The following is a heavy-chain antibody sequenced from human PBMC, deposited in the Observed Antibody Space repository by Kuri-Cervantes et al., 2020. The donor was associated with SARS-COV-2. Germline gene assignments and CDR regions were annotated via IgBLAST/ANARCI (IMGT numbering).Heavy chain of an antibody. D-gene: IGHD1-26*01. J-gene: IGHJ3*02. V-gene: IGHV1-24*01. CDR1: VYTLTELS. CDR3: ATAKGGSYISAFDI. Sequence: SVTVSCMVSVYTLTELSMHWVRQAPGKGLEWMGGFDPEDGETIYAQKFQGRVTMTEDTSTDTAYMELSSLRSEDTAVYYCATAKGGSYISAFDIWGQGTMVTVSS. CDR2: FDPEDGET.